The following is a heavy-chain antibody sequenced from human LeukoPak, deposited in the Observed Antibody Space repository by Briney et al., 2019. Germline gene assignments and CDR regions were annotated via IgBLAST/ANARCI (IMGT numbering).Heavy chain of an antibody. D-gene: IGHD6-13*01. CDR3: ARWGIAAAGTRVDYYYGMDV. Sequence: PSETLSLTCTDSGGSISSSSYYWGWIRQPPGKGLEWIGSIYYSGSTYYNPSLKSRVTISVDTSKNQFSLKLSSVTAADTAVYYCARWGIAAAGTRVDYYYGMDVWGQGTTVTVSS. J-gene: IGHJ6*02. V-gene: IGHV4-39*01. CDR1: GGSISSSSYY. CDR2: IYYSGST.